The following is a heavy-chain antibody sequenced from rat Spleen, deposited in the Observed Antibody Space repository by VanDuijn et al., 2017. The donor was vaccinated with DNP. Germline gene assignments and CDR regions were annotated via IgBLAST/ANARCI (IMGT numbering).Heavy chain of an antibody. D-gene: IGHD1-6*01. CDR1: GFSITSSYR. J-gene: IGHJ2*01. CDR2: INSAGST. CDR3: AARAPGDYFYGGYFDY. V-gene: IGHV3-3*01. Sequence: EVRLQESGPGLVKPSQSLSLACSVTGFSITSSYRWNWIRKFPGNKLEWMGYINSAGSTNYNPSLKSRISITRDTSKNQFFLQVNSVTTEDTATYYCAARAPGDYFYGGYFDYWGQGVMVTVSS.